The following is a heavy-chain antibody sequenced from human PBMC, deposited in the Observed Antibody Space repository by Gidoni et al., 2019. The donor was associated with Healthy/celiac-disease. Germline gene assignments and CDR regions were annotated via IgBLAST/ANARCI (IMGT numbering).Heavy chain of an antibody. CDR1: GFTFSSYS. Sequence: EVQLVESGGGLVKPGGSLRLPCASSGFTFSSYSMNWVRQAPGKGREWVSSIRSSSSYIYYADSGKGRFTISRDNAKNSLYLQMNSLRAETAVYYCARPGYGDYVAFDYWGQGTLVTVSS. CDR3: ARPGYGDYVAFDY. D-gene: IGHD4-17*01. J-gene: IGHJ4*02. V-gene: IGHV3-21*01. CDR2: IRSSSSYI.